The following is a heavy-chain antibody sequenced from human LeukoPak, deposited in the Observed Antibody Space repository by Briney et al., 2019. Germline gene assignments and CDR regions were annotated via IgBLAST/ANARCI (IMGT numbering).Heavy chain of an antibody. V-gene: IGHV3-21*01. D-gene: IGHD1-26*01. CDR3: ARYSGTKPYYFDY. CDR1: GFTFSSYG. Sequence: GGSLRLSCAASGFTFSSYGMHWVPQAPGKGLEWVSSISTSGTYIYYADSVKGRFTISRDNAKNSLYLQKNSLRAEDTALYYCARYSGTKPYYFDYWGQGTLVTVSS. J-gene: IGHJ4*02. CDR2: ISTSGTYI.